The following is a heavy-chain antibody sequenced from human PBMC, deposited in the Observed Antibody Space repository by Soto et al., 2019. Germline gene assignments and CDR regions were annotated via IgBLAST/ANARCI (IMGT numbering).Heavy chain of an antibody. CDR2: IYYSGST. CDR1: GGSISSSSYY. CDR3: ARHEDVGSSSVPLVYYYYYMDV. V-gene: IGHV4-39*01. D-gene: IGHD6-6*01. Sequence: SETLSLTCTVSGGSISSSSYYWGWIRQPPGKGLEWIGSIYYSGSTYYNPSLKSRVTISVDTSKNQFSLKLSSVTAADTAVYYCARHEDVGSSSVPLVYYYYYMDVWGKGTTVTVSS. J-gene: IGHJ6*03.